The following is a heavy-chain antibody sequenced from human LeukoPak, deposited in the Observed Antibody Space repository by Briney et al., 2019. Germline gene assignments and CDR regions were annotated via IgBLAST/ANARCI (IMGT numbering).Heavy chain of an antibody. D-gene: IGHD3-16*01. CDR2: ISGSGGST. Sequence: GGSLRLSCAAFGFTFSSYAMSWVRQAPGKGLEWVSAISGSGGSTYYADSVKGRFTISRDNSRDTLYLQMNSLRAEDTAVYYCAKGYYDYVWGSYYFDYWGQGTLVTVSS. CDR1: GFTFSSYA. J-gene: IGHJ4*02. V-gene: IGHV3-23*01. CDR3: AKGYYDYVWGSYYFDY.